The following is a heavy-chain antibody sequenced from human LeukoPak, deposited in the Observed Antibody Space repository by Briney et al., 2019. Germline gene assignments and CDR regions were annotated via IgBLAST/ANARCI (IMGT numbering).Heavy chain of an antibody. V-gene: IGHV4-59*01. J-gene: IGHJ3*02. CDR2: IYYSGST. CDR1: GGSISSYY. D-gene: IGHD2-2*01. CDR3: ARGPIWRYARHAFDI. Sequence: PSETLSLTCTVSGGSISSYYWSWIRQPPGKGLEWIGYIYYSGSTNYNPSLKSRVTISVDTSKNQFSLKLSSVTAADTAVYYCARGPIWRYARHAFDIWGQGTMVTVSS.